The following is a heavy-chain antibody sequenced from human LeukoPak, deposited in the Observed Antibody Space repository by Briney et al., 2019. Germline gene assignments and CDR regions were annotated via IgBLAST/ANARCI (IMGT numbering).Heavy chain of an antibody. D-gene: IGHD3-16*02. Sequence: SQTLSLTCTVSGGSISSGGYYWSWIRQHPGKGLEWIGYIYYSGSTYYNPSLKSRVTISVDTSKNQFSLKLSSVTATDTAVYYCARELGAHDYVWGSYRYFDYWGQGTLVTVSS. CDR2: IYYSGST. CDR3: ARELGAHDYVWGSYRYFDY. V-gene: IGHV4-31*03. J-gene: IGHJ4*02. CDR1: GGSISSGGYY.